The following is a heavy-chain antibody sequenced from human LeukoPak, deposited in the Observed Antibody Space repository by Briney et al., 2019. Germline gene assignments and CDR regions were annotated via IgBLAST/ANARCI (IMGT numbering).Heavy chain of an antibody. CDR2: ISWNSGSI. J-gene: IGHJ4*02. V-gene: IGHV3-9*01. Sequence: GRSLRLSCAASGFTFDDYAMHWVRHAPGKGLEWVSGISWNSGSIVYADSVKGRFTISRDNAKNSLYPQMNSLRAEDTALYYCAKDKTGGSSSYLDYWGQGTLVTVSS. CDR1: GFTFDDYA. CDR3: AKDKTGGSSSYLDY. D-gene: IGHD6-13*01.